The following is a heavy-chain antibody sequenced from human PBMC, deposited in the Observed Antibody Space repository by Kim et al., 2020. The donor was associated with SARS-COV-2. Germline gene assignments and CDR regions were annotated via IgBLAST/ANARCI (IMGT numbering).Heavy chain of an antibody. V-gene: IGHV3-64D*06. Sequence: GGSLRLSCSASGFTFSSYPMHWVRQAPGKGLEYVSAISSGGHNTYYADSVKARFTISRDNSKNTLYLQMTSLRPDDTAVYFCVKDQISGALGYDLIFDYWSQGTLVTVSS. CDR2: ISSGGHNT. CDR3: VKDQISGALGYDLIFDY. D-gene: IGHD5-12*01. J-gene: IGHJ4*02. CDR1: GFTFSSYP.